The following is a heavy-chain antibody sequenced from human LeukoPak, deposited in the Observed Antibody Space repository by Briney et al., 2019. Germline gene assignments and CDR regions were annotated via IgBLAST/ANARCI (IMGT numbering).Heavy chain of an antibody. D-gene: IGHD3-3*01. CDR1: GGSISSGGYY. CDR2: IYHSGST. Sequence: SETLSLTRSVAGGSISSGGYYWSWIRQPPGKGLEWIGYIYHSGSTYYNPSLKSRVTISVDRSKNQFSLKLSSVTAADTAVYYCARETWSGYIYYFDYWGQGTLVTVSS. J-gene: IGHJ4*02. CDR3: ARETWSGYIYYFDY. V-gene: IGHV4-30-2*01.